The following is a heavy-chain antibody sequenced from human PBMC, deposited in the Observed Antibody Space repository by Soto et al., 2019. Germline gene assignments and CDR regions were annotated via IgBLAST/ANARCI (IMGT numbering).Heavy chain of an antibody. J-gene: IGHJ1*01. D-gene: IGHD1-1*01. Sequence: GGSLRLSCALSGFDSSYYWIQWFRQSPGKGLEWVSRIDPDGTTTNYADSVKGRFSVSRDNAKKTIYLQMSSLTADDTALYYCARGPRPSSAGTGAYWGQGTLVTVSS. CDR3: ARGPRPSSAGTGAY. V-gene: IGHV3-74*01. CDR2: IDPDGTTT. CDR1: GFDSSYYW.